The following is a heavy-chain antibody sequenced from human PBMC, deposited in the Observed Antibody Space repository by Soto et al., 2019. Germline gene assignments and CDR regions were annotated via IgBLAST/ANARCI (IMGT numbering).Heavy chain of an antibody. J-gene: IGHJ4*02. CDR1: SGSISNGFW. CDR2: IYESGTT. V-gene: IGHV4-4*02. Sequence: QVQLQESGPGLVKPSGTLSLTCAVSSGSISNGFWWTWVRQSPEKGLEWIGQIYESGTTDYHPSLKSRVTMSIDKSKNQFSLELNSVTAADTAGYFCARRRVTPANYFEYWGQGTLVTVSS. D-gene: IGHD3-10*01. CDR3: ARRRVTPANYFEY.